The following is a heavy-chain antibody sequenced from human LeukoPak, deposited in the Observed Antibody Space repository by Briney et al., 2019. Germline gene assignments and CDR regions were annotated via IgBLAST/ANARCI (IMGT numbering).Heavy chain of an antibody. J-gene: IGHJ5*02. CDR1: GSTISSYY. Sequence: PSETLSLTCTVSGSTISSYYWSWIRQPAGKGLEWIGRIYNSGSTNYNPSLKSRVTMPVDTSKNQFSLKLSSVTAADTAVYYCATAQSKPYCSSTSCSSWFDPWGQGTLVTVSS. D-gene: IGHD2-2*01. CDR3: ATAQSKPYCSSTSCSSWFDP. V-gene: IGHV4-4*07. CDR2: IYNSGST.